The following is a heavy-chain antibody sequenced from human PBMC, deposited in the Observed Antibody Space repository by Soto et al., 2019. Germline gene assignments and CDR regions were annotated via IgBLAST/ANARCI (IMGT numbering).Heavy chain of an antibody. D-gene: IGHD3-10*01. Sequence: QVQLQESGPGLVKPSQTLSLTCTVSGGSISSGGYYWSWIRQHPGKGLEWIGYIYYSGSTYYNPSLKSRVTISVDTSKNQFCLKLSSVTGADTAVYYCASSRYGSGSYYNFWGQGTLVTVSS. CDR2: IYYSGST. V-gene: IGHV4-31*03. CDR3: ASSRYGSGSYYNF. J-gene: IGHJ4*02. CDR1: GGSISSGGYY.